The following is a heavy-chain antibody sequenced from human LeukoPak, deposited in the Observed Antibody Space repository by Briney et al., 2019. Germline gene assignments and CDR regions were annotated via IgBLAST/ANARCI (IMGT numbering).Heavy chain of an antibody. CDR2: VGFDGTR. Sequence: GGSLRLSCAASGFTFSSYAMSWVRQAPGKGLEWVSGVGFDGTRYYADSVKGRFTVSRDTATNTLYLQVSSLRAEDTAIFYCAKTQGYYDYWGQGTLVTVSS. CDR3: AKTQGYYDY. V-gene: IGHV3-23*01. J-gene: IGHJ4*02. CDR1: GFTFSSYA. D-gene: IGHD3-22*01.